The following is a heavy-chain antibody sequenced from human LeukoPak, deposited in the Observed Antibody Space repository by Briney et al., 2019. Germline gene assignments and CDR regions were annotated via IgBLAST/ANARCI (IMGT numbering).Heavy chain of an antibody. V-gene: IGHV3-66*01. CDR1: GFTVSNNY. Sequence: GGSLRLSCAASGFTVSNNYMSRVRQAPGKGLEWVSVIYGGGSTYYADSVKGRFTISRDNSKNTLYLQMNSLRAEDTAVYYCARYSSGRYTDYFDYWGQGTLVTVSS. D-gene: IGHD6-19*01. CDR2: IYGGGST. J-gene: IGHJ4*02. CDR3: ARYSSGRYTDYFDY.